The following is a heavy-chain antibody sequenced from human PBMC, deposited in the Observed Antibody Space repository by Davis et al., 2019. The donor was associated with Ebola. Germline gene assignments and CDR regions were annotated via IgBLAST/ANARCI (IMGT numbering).Heavy chain of an antibody. D-gene: IGHD3-10*01. CDR2: ITISSSHT. J-gene: IGHJ4*02. CDR1: GFTFSSYS. CDR3: ARGITMVRGIADFDS. V-gene: IGHV3-21*01. Sequence: PGGSLRLSCAASGFTFSSYSMNWVRQAPGKGLEWVSSITISSSHTYYADSVKGRFTISRDNAKNSLLLQMNSLRAEDTAVYYCARGITMVRGIADFDSWGQGTLVTVSS.